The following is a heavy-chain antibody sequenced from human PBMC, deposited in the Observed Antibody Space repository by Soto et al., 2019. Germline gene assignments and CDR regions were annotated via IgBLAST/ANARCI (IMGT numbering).Heavy chain of an antibody. J-gene: IGHJ4*02. CDR1: GGSISYYY. D-gene: IGHD4-17*01. V-gene: IGHV4-59*01. CDR2: IYYSGIT. Sequence: SETLSLTCTVSGGSISYYYWSWIRQPPGKGLEWIGYIYYSGITNYNPSLKSRVTISIDTSKNQFSLRLNSVTAADTAVYYCARRYGPGFDYWGQGTLVTVSS. CDR3: ARRYGPGFDY.